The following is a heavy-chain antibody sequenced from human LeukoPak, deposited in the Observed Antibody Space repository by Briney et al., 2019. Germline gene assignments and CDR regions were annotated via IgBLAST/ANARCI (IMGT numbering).Heavy chain of an antibody. Sequence: SVKVSCKASGYTFTSYGISWVRQAPGQGLEWMGGIIPIFGTANYAQKFQGRVTITADESTSTAYMELSSLRSEDTAVYYCARGQQQLVRGPPSYYYYYMDVWGKGTTVTVSS. D-gene: IGHD6-13*01. CDR2: IIPIFGTA. J-gene: IGHJ6*03. CDR1: GYTFTSYG. CDR3: ARGQQQLVRGPPSYYYYYMDV. V-gene: IGHV1-69*13.